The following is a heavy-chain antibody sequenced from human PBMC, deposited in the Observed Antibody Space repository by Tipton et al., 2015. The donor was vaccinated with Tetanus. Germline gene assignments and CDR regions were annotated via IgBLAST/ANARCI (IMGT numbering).Heavy chain of an antibody. CDR3: AREAGCRGGSCFSGDFDN. D-gene: IGHD2-15*01. CDR1: GFIFSSHG. CDR2: SWYDGTDK. Sequence: SGFIFSSHGIHLVLQAPGNGLECAAVSWYDGTDKYYADSVKGRFTISRDNSKNTLYLQMNSLRADDTAVYYWAREAGCRGGSCFSGDFDNWGQGTQVTVSS. V-gene: IGHV3-33*01. J-gene: IGHJ4*02.